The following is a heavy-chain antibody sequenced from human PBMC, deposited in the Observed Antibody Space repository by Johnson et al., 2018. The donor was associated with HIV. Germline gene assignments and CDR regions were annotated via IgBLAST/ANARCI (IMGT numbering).Heavy chain of an antibody. V-gene: IGHV3-30*14. Sequence: QVQLVESGGGVVQPGRSLRLSCAASGFTFSSYAMHWVRQAPGKGLEWVAVISYDGSNKYYADSVKGRFTISRDNSKSKLYLQMNSLKAEDTAVYYCAGGIPYDFVWGSSRPGAFDIWGQGTMVTVSS. CDR1: GFTFSSYA. CDR3: AGGIPYDFVWGSSRPGAFDI. J-gene: IGHJ3*02. CDR2: ISYDGSNK. D-gene: IGHD3-16*02.